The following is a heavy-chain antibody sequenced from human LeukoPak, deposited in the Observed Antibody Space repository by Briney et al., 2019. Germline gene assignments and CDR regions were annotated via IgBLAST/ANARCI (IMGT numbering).Heavy chain of an antibody. Sequence: PGGSLRLSCAASGFTFSSYGMHWVRQAPGKGLEWVAFIRYDGSNKYYADSVKGRFTISRDNSKNTLYLQMNSLRAEDTAVYYCAKDQRFLEWLPDYWGQGTLVTVSS. CDR1: GFTFSSYG. CDR3: AKDQRFLEWLPDY. CDR2: IRYDGSNK. J-gene: IGHJ4*02. D-gene: IGHD3-3*01. V-gene: IGHV3-30*02.